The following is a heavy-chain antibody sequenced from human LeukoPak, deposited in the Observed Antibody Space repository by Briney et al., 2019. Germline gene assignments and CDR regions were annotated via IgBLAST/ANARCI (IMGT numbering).Heavy chain of an antibody. V-gene: IGHV3-9*01. CDR3: AKDISGSSGSFDY. CDR1: GFTFDDYA. CDR2: ISWNSGSI. D-gene: IGHD1-26*01. Sequence: GGSLRLSCAASGFTFDDYAMHWVRQAPGKGLEWVSGISWNSGSIGYADSVKGRFTISGDNAKNSLYLQMNSLRAEDTALYYCAKDISGSSGSFDYWGQGTLVTVSS. J-gene: IGHJ4*02.